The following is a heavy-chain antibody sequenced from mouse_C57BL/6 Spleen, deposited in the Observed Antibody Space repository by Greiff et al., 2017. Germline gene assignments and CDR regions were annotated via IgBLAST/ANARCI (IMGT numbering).Heavy chain of an antibody. D-gene: IGHD3-3*01. CDR2: ISSGSSTI. J-gene: IGHJ2*01. CDR1: GFTFSDYG. V-gene: IGHV5-17*01. CDR3: ASGTGY. Sequence: EVQVVESGGGLVKPGGSLKLSCAASGFTFSDYGRHWVRQAPEKGLEWVAYISSGSSTIYYADTVKGRFTIARDNAKNTLFLQMTSLRSEDTAMYYCASGTGYWGQGTTLTVSS.